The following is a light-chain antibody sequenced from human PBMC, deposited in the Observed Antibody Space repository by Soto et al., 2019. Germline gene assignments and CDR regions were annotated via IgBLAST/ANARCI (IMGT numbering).Light chain of an antibody. J-gene: IGLJ2*01. V-gene: IGLV2-14*01. CDR2: DVS. Sequence: QSALSQPASVSGSPGQSITMSCTGTSSDDGGYNYVSWYQQHPCKAPKLMIYDVSNRPSGVSNRFSGSKSGNTASLTISGLQAEDEADYYCSSYTSSSTSVVFGGGTKLTVL. CDR1: SSDDGGYNY. CDR3: SSYTSSSTSVV.